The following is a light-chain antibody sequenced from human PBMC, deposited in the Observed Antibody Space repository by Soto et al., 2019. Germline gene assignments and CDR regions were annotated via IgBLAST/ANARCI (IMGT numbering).Light chain of an antibody. J-gene: IGLJ1*01. Sequence: QSVLTQPASVSGSPGQSTTIPCTGTSSEVGGYNYVSWYQQHPGKAPKLMIYAVSNRPSGVSNRSSGSKSGNTATLTISGLQAEDESDYYCCSYTVSGTYVFGTGTKVTVL. CDR2: AVS. CDR3: CSYTVSGTYV. CDR1: SSEVGGYNY. V-gene: IGLV2-14*01.